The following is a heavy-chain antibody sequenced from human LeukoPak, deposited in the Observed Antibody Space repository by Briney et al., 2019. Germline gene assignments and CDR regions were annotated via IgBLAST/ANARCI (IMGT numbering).Heavy chain of an antibody. D-gene: IGHD2-8*02. CDR1: RDTFTNYW. V-gene: IGHV5-51*01. CDR2: IYPSDSDT. CDR3: ARHSSSTGHHPWYFDY. J-gene: IGHJ4*02. Sequence: GESLKISCKVSRDTFTNYWIGWVRQMPGKGLEWMGIIYPSDSDTRYSPSLQGQVTISSDKSINTAYLQWSSLKASDTAMYYCARHSSSTGHHPWYFDYWGQGTLVTVSS.